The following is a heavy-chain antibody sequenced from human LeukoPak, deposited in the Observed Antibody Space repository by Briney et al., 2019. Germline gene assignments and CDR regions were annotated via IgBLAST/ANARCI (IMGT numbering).Heavy chain of an antibody. CDR3: AKRYCSGGTCYPLDY. CDR1: GFTFSSYG. J-gene: IGHJ4*02. V-gene: IGHV3-23*01. CDR2: ISGSGGST. Sequence: GGSLRLSCAASGFTFSSYGMHWVRQAPGKGLEWVSAISGSGGSTYYADSVKGRFTISRDNSKNTLFMQMNSLRAEDTAVCYCAKRYCSGGTCYPLDYWGQGTLVTVSS. D-gene: IGHD2-15*01.